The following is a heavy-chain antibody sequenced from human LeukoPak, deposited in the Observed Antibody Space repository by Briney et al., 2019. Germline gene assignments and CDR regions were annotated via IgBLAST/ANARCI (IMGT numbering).Heavy chain of an antibody. V-gene: IGHV1-69*04. J-gene: IGHJ4*02. Sequence: ASVKVSCKASGGTFSSYAISWVRQAPGQGLEWMGRIIPILGIANYAQKFQGRVTITADKSTSTAYMELSSLRSEDTAVYYCARGSGSYYIPDYFDYWGQGTLVTVSS. D-gene: IGHD3-10*01. CDR3: ARGSGSYYIPDYFDY. CDR1: GGTFSSYA. CDR2: IIPILGIA.